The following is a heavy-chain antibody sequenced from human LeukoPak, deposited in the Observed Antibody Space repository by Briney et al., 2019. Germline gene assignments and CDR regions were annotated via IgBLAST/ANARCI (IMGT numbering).Heavy chain of an antibody. V-gene: IGHV3-15*01. D-gene: IGHD6-19*01. CDR2: IKSKTDGGTT. J-gene: IGHJ1*01. CDR3: TTDFSGWYPQYFQH. CDR1: GVTFSNAW. Sequence: GGSLRLSCAASGVTFSNAWMSWVRQAPGKGLEWAGRIKSKTDGGTTDYAAPVKGRFTISRDDSKNTLYLQMNSLKTEDTAVYYCTTDFSGWYPQYFQHWGQGTLVTVSS.